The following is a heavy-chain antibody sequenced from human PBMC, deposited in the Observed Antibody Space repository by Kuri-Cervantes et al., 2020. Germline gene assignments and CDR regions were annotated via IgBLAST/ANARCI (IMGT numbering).Heavy chain of an antibody. D-gene: IGHD3-3*01. CDR3: ATRSDFWSGYYF. J-gene: IGHJ4*02. CDR2: INPNSGGT. Sequence: ASVKVSCKASGYTFTGYYMHWVRQAPGQGLEWMGWINPNSGGTNYAQKFQGRVTMTEDTSTDTAYMELSSLRSEDTAVYYCATRSDFWSGYYFWGQGTLVTVSS. CDR1: GYTFTGYY. V-gene: IGHV1-2*02.